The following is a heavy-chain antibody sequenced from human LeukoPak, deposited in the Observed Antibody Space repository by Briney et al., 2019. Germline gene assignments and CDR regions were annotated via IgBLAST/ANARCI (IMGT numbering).Heavy chain of an antibody. Sequence: AGGSLRLSCAASQFTFSHYGMHWVRQAPGKGLQWVAVTWNDGGDKYYSDSVKGRFTVSRDNSNNMVYLQMNSLRADDSGVYYCVKDAQRGFDYSSSLHYWGRGTLVTVSS. CDR1: QFTFSHYG. CDR3: VKDAQRGFDYSSSLHY. V-gene: IGHV3-33*06. J-gene: IGHJ4*02. CDR2: TWNDGGDK. D-gene: IGHD4-11*01.